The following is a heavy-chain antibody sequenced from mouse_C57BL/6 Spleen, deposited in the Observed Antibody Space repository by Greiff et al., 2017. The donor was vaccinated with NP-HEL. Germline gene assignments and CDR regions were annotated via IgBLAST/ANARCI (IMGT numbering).Heavy chain of an antibody. CDR2: IHPNSGST. J-gene: IGHJ3*01. D-gene: IGHD2-5*01. CDR1: GYTFTSYW. Sequence: QVQLQQPGAELVKPGASVKLSCKASGYTFTSYWMHWVKQRPGQGLEWIGMIHPNSGSTNYNEKFKSKATLTVDKSSSTDYMQLSSLTSEDSAVYDCARSESNSWYAYWGKGTLVTVSA. CDR3: ARSESNSWYAY. V-gene: IGHV1-64*01.